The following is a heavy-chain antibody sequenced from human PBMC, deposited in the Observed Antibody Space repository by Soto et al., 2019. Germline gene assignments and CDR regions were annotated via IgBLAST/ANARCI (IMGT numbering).Heavy chain of an antibody. J-gene: IGHJ4*02. D-gene: IGHD3-3*01. CDR1: GYTFTSYG. Sequence: QVQLVQSGAEVKKPGASVKVSCKASGYTFTSYGISWVRQAPGQGLEWMGWISAYNGNTNYAQKLQGRVTMTTDTATSTAYMERRSLRSDDTAVYYCARERITIFGVVPGVDYWGQGTLVTVSA. V-gene: IGHV1-18*04. CDR2: ISAYNGNT. CDR3: ARERITIFGVVPGVDY.